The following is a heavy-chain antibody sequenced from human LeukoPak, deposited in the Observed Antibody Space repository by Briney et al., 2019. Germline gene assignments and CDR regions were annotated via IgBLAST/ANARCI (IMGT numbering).Heavy chain of an antibody. CDR2: TNQDGGAE. D-gene: IGHD3-3*01. V-gene: IGHV3-7*04. J-gene: IGHJ4*02. CDR3: ARRGGIHLEYFDY. CDR1: GFTFSRHW. Sequence: AGGSLRLSCVASGFTFSRHWMSWVRQAPGKGLEWVATTNQDGGAEYYVDSVKGRFTISRDNAKNSLYLQMNSLRAEDTAVYYCARRGGIHLEYFDYWGQGTLVTVSS.